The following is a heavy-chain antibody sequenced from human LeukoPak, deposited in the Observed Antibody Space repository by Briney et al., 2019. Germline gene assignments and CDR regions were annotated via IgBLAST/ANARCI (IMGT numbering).Heavy chain of an antibody. CDR2: IYYSGST. Sequence: SETLSLTCTVSGGSISSYYWSWIRQPPGKGLEWIGYIYYSGSTNYNPSLKSRVTISVDTSKNQFSLKLSSVTAADTAVYYCARGGYGDWGGWYFDLWGRGTLVTVSS. D-gene: IGHD4-17*01. CDR3: ARGGYGDWGGWYFDL. J-gene: IGHJ2*01. CDR1: GGSISSYY. V-gene: IGHV4-59*01.